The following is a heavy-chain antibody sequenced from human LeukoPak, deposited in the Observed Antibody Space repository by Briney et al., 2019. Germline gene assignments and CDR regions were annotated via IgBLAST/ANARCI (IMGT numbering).Heavy chain of an antibody. CDR3: ARGRPHGNDY. Sequence: GGSLRLSCAASGFIFGSYSMNWVRQAPGKGLVWVSRIASDGSSTTYADSVKGRFSISRDNAKNTLYLQMNSLRVEDTAVYYCARGRPHGNDYWGQGTLVTVSS. J-gene: IGHJ4*02. CDR2: IASDGSST. V-gene: IGHV3-74*01. CDR1: GFIFGSYS. D-gene: IGHD4-23*01.